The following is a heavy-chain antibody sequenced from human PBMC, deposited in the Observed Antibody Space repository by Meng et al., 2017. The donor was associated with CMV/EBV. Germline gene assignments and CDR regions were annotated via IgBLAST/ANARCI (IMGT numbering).Heavy chain of an antibody. CDR2: ISSSSSYI. V-gene: IGHV3-21*04. CDR1: GFTFSSYS. J-gene: IGHJ6*02. D-gene: IGHD3-10*01. Sequence: GESLKISCAASGFTFSSYSMNWVRQAPGKGLEWVSSISSSSSYIYYADSVKGRFTISRDNAKNSLYLQMNSLRAEDTALYYCAKGGSGSGSYLHYYYYGMDVWGQGTTVTVSS. CDR3: AKGGSGSGSYLHYYYYGMDV.